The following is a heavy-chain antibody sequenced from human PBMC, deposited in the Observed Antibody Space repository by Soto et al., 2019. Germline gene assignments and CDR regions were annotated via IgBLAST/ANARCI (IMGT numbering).Heavy chain of an antibody. Sequence: GGSLRLSCAASGFTFSSYAMSWVRQAPGKGLEWVSAISGSGGSTYYADSVKGRFTISRDNSKNTLYLQMNSLRAEDTAVYYCARDKFTSSDGYSYGYDYGMDVWGQGTTVTVSS. D-gene: IGHD5-18*01. J-gene: IGHJ6*02. CDR1: GFTFSSYA. CDR2: ISGSGGST. V-gene: IGHV3-23*01. CDR3: ARDKFTSSDGYSYGYDYGMDV.